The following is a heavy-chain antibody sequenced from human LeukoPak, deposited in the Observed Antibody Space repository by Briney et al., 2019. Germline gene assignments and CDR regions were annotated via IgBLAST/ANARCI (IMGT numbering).Heavy chain of an antibody. D-gene: IGHD3-22*01. J-gene: IGHJ4*02. V-gene: IGHV3-23*01. CDR2: ISGSGGST. Sequence: GASLRLSCAASGFTFSSYAMSWVRQAPGKGLEWVSAISGSGGSTYYADSVKGRFTISRDNSKNTLYLQMNSLRAEDTAVYYCAEDRAYYYDSSGYFDYWGQGTLVTVSS. CDR1: GFTFSSYA. CDR3: AEDRAYYYDSSGYFDY.